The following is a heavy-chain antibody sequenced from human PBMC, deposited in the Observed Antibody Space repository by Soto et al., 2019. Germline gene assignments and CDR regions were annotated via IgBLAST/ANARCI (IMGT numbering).Heavy chain of an antibody. CDR1: GYSFTSYW. CDR2: IDPSDSYT. V-gene: IGHV5-10-1*01. CDR3: ARIFTTYPHYYFDY. J-gene: IGHJ4*02. D-gene: IGHD3-22*01. Sequence: PGESLKISCKASGYSFTSYWISWVRQMPGKGLEWMGRIDPSDSYTDYSPSFQGHVTISADKSISTAYLHWNTLQASDTAMYYCARIFTTYPHYYFDYWSQGTLVTVSS.